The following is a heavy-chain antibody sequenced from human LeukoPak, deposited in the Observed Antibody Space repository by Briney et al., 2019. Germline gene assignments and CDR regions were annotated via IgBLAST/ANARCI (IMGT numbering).Heavy chain of an antibody. CDR2: IKQDGSEK. CDR3: AREPAPYYDSSGYYDY. Sequence: GGSLRLSCAASGFTFSSYWMSWVRQAPGKGLEWVANIKQDGSEKYYVDSVKGRFTISRDNAKNSLYLQMNSLRAEDTAVYYCAREPAPYYDSSGYYDYWGQGTLVTVSS. D-gene: IGHD3-22*01. V-gene: IGHV3-7*01. CDR1: GFTFSSYW. J-gene: IGHJ4*02.